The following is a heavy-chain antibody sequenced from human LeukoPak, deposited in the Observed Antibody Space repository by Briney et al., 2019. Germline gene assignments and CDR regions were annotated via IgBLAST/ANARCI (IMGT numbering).Heavy chain of an antibody. J-gene: IGHJ3*02. Sequence: SQTLSLTCAISGDSVSSNSATWNWIRQSPSRGLEWLGRTYYKSKWYNDYAVSVKSRITINSDTSKNQFSLQLSSVTPEDTAVYYCARVSSPWSPRDAFDICGQGTVVTVPS. CDR1: GDSVSSNSAT. V-gene: IGHV6-1*01. CDR2: TYYKSKWYN. D-gene: IGHD1-26*01. CDR3: ARVSSPWSPRDAFDI.